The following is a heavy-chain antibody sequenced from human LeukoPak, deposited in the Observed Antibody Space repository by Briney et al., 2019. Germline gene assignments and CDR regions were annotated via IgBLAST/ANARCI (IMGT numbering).Heavy chain of an antibody. CDR1: GGSISSGGYY. CDR2: FYYSGST. V-gene: IGHV4-31*03. Sequence: PSETLSLTCTVSGGSISSGGYYWSWIRQHPGKGLGWIGYFYYSGSTYYNPSLKSRVTISVDTSKNQFSLKLSSVTAADTAVYYCAREPIAAAGREIDYWGQGTLVTVSS. D-gene: IGHD6-13*01. CDR3: AREPIAAAGREIDY. J-gene: IGHJ4*02.